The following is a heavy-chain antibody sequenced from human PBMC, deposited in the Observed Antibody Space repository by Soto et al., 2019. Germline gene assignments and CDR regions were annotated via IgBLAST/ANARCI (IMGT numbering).Heavy chain of an antibody. D-gene: IGHD2-2*01. J-gene: IGHJ5*02. V-gene: IGHV3-33*01. CDR3: ARGFIGYCSSTSCSHNWFGP. Sequence: QVQLVESGGGVVQPGRSLRLSCAASGFTFSSYGMHWVRQAPGKGLERVAVVWYDGSNKDYADSVKGPFTISRDNSKNTMYLRMNRLRDEDTAVYYCARGFIGYCSSTSCSHNWFGPWGQGNLVTVSS. CDR1: GFTFSSYG. CDR2: VWYDGSNK.